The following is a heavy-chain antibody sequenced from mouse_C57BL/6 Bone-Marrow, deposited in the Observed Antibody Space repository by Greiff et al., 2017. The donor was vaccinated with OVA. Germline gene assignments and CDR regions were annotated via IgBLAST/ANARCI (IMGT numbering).Heavy chain of an antibody. V-gene: IGHV5-6*01. CDR1: GFTFSSYG. D-gene: IGHD1-1*01. CDR2: ISSGGSYT. J-gene: IGHJ3*01. CDR3: ARYYYGSSWFAY. Sequence: EVHLVESGGDLVKPGGSLKLSCAASGFTFSSYGMSWVRQTPDKRLEWVATISSGGSYTYYPDSVKGRFTISRDNAKNTLYLQMSSLKSEDTAMYYCARYYYGSSWFAYWGQGTLVTVSA.